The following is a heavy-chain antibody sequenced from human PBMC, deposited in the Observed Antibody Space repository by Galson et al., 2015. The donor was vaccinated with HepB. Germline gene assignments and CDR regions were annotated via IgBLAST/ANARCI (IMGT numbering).Heavy chain of an antibody. CDR1: GGTFSSYA. V-gene: IGHV1-69*13. CDR3: ARDCSGGSCYSSYGMDV. CDR2: IIPIFGIA. D-gene: IGHD2-15*01. Sequence: SVKVSCKASGGTFSSYAISWVRQAPGQGLEWMGGIIPIFGIANYAQKFQGRVTITADESTSTAYMELSSLRSEDTAVYYCARDCSGGSCYSSYGMDVWGQGTTVTVYS. J-gene: IGHJ6*02.